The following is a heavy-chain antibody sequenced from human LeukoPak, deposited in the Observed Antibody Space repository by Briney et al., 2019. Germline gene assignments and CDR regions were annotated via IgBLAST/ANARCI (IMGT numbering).Heavy chain of an antibody. CDR3: ARGNEYTWWQ. CDR1: GGSFSGYY. J-gene: IGHJ4*02. Sequence: SETLSLTCAVYGGSFSGYYWSWIRQPPGKGLEWIGEINHSGSTNYKSSLKSRVTISVDTSKNQFSLKLSSVTAADTAIYYCARGNEYTWWQWSQGTLVTVSS. D-gene: IGHD2-15*01. V-gene: IGHV4-34*01. CDR2: INHSGST.